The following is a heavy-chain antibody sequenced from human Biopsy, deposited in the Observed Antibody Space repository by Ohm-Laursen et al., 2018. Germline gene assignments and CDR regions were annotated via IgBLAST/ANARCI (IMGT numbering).Heavy chain of an antibody. V-gene: IGHV1-69*13. D-gene: IGHD3-16*02. CDR3: ARAYRMYFFDF. J-gene: IGHJ4*02. CDR1: GGNFGNYA. CDR2: IITFFRTV. Sequence: GASVKVSCKLSGGNFGNYAISWVRQAPGQGLEWMGGIITFFRTVNYAQKFQGRLTITADESTATAYMDLGSLRSEDTALYFCARAYRMYFFDFWGQGSLVTVSA.